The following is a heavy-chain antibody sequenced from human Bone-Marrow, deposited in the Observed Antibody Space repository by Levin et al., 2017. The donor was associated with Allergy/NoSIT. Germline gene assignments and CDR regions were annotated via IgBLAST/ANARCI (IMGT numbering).Heavy chain of an antibody. D-gene: IGHD2-21*02. CDR2: ITGSAATS. Sequence: LTCAASGFTFTSYAMAWVRQAPGKGLEWVASITGSAATSYYADSVKGRFTISKDNPKNALVLQMNSLRPEDTADYYCTKDRRFTVTADFDNWGHGTRVTVSS. CDR1: GFTFTSYA. CDR3: TKDRRFTVTADFDN. J-gene: IGHJ4*01. V-gene: IGHV3-23*01.